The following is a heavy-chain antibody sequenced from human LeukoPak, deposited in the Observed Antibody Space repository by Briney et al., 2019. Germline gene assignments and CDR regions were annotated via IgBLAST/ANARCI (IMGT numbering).Heavy chain of an antibody. D-gene: IGHD3-22*01. V-gene: IGHV5-51*01. Sequence: GESLKISCKGSGYSFTSYWIGWVRQMPGKGLEWMGIIYPGDSDTRYSPSFRGQVTISADKSISTAYLQWSSLKASDTAMYYCARPIDSSGSLFDYWGQGTLVTVSS. J-gene: IGHJ4*02. CDR2: IYPGDSDT. CDR3: ARPIDSSGSLFDY. CDR1: GYSFTSYW.